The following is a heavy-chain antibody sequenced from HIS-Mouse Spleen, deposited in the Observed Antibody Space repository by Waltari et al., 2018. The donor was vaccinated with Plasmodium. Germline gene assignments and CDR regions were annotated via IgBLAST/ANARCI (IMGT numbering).Heavy chain of an antibody. CDR3: ARGMKSSSSAFDI. V-gene: IGHV3-53*01. Sequence: ELQKVESRGVFILPGGSMRLSWAASGFRAYQNYTMSPPQVPGKGLEWVSVMYSGGSTYYADSVKGRFTISRDNSKNTLYLQMNSLRAEDTAVYYCARGMKSSSSAFDIWGQGTMVTVSS. J-gene: IGHJ3*02. D-gene: IGHD6-6*01. CDR1: GFRAYQNY. CDR2: MYSGGST.